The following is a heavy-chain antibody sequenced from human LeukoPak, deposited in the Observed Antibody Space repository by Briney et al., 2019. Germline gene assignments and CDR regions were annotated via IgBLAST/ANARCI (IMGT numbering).Heavy chain of an antibody. D-gene: IGHD5-24*01. CDR1: GFTFSSYS. J-gene: IGHJ4*02. V-gene: IGHV3-21*01. CDR3: ARRDGYNLDY. CDR2: ISSSGSYI. Sequence: PGGSLRLSCAASGFTFSSYSMNWVRQAPGEGLEWVSSISSSGSYIYYADSVKGRFTISRDNAKNSLYLQMNSLRAEDTAVYYCARRDGYNLDYWGQGTLVTVSS.